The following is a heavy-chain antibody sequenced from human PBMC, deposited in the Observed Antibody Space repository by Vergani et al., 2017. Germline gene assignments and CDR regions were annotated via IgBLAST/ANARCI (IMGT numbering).Heavy chain of an antibody. CDR2: ISKDGTHD. CDR1: GFGFKNFA. J-gene: IGHJ4*02. D-gene: IGHD4-17*01. Sequence: QVSLVESGGGVVQPGRSLTLTCSASGFGFKNFAMHWVRQAPGKGLEWVATISKDGTHDYYEPSVRGRFAVSRDNFKNTMYLQMNSLRAEDTAVYYCARGASGDYVSSFDYWGQGTLVTVSS. CDR3: ARGASGDYVSSFDY. V-gene: IGHV3-30*03.